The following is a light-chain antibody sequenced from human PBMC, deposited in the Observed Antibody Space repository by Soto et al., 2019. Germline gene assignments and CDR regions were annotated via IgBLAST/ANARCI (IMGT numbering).Light chain of an antibody. CDR3: MQSTQLPPT. J-gene: IGKJ5*01. V-gene: IGKV2D-29*02. CDR2: EVS. Sequence: LVVTQSPRSLPVTPGEPASMSCKSSQSLLHITGETFLFWYLQKPGQSPQLLIYEVSTRVSGVPDRFSGSGSGTDFTLEISRVETDDVGIYYCMQSTQLPPTFGQGTRLEIK. CDR1: QSLLHITGETF.